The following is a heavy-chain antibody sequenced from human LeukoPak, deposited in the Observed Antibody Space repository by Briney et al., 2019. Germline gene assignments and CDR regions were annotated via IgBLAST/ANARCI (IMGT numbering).Heavy chain of an antibody. J-gene: IGHJ4*02. CDR3: APTNAWLYYFDY. V-gene: IGHV1-2*02. CDR1: GYAFTGYY. CDR2: INPNNGGT. Sequence: GASVKVSCKTSGYAFTGYYMHWVRQAPGHGLEWMGWINPNNGGTYYARKFQGRVIMTRDTSISTAYMELTRLRSDDTAVYYCAPTNAWLYYFDYWGQGTLVTVSS. D-gene: IGHD2-2*01.